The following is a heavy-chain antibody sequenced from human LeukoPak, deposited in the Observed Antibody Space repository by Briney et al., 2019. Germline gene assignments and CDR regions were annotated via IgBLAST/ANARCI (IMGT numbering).Heavy chain of an antibody. J-gene: IGHJ4*02. Sequence: GASVKVSFKASGYTFTYYCMHWVRQAPGQGVEWMGWINPNRGCTNYAQKFQGRVTMTRDTSISTASMEPRRLRSDDPGVYYCASDDRNYYDNSGYQPFGYWGQGTLVTVSS. CDR3: ASDDRNYYDNSGYQPFGY. V-gene: IGHV1-2*02. CDR1: GYTFTYYC. D-gene: IGHD3-22*01. CDR2: INPNRGCT.